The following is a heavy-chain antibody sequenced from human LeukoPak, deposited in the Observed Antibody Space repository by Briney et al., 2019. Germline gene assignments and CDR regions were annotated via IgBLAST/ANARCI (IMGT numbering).Heavy chain of an antibody. CDR1: GGSISSYY. D-gene: IGHD3-9*01. Sequence: SETLSLTCTVSGGSISSYYWSWLRQPPGKGLEWIGYIYYSGSTNYNPSLKSRVTISVDTSKNQFSLKLSSVTAADTAVYYCARVRVGLRYFDWSINDYWGQGTLVTVSS. CDR2: IYYSGST. CDR3: ARVRVGLRYFDWSINDY. V-gene: IGHV4-59*01. J-gene: IGHJ4*02.